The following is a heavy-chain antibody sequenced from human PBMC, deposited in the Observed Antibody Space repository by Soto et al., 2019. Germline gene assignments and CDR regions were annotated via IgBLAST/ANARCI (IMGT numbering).Heavy chain of an antibody. CDR3: ARKAGSGSSFLDY. CDR1: GGSISSSNYY. Sequence: QLQLQESGPGLVKPSETLSLTCTVSGGSISSSNYYWGWIRQPPGKGLEWIGSVYYNGNTYYNPSLKSRVTISVDTSKNQFSLKLSSVTDADRAVYYCARKAGSGSSFLDYWGQGTLVSVSS. CDR2: VYYNGNT. D-gene: IGHD3-10*01. V-gene: IGHV4-39*01. J-gene: IGHJ4*02.